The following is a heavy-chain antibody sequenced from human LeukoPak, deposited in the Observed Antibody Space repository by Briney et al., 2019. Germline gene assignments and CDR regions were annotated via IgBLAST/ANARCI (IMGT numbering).Heavy chain of an antibody. V-gene: IGHV4-59*01. CDR2: IYYSGST. CDR3: ARGAARRSEYFQH. J-gene: IGHJ1*01. CDR1: GGSISSYY. Sequence: SESLSLTCTVSGGSISSYYWSWIRQPPGKGLEWIGYIYYSGSTNYNPSLKSRVTISVDTSKNQFSLKLSSVTAADTAVYYCARGAARRSEYFQHWGQGTLVTVSS. D-gene: IGHD6-6*01.